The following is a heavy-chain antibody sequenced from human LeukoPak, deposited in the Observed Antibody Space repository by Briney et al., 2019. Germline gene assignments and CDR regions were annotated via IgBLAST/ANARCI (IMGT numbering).Heavy chain of an antibody. Sequence: SVKVSCKASGGTFSSYAISWVRQAPGQGLEWMGGIIPIFGTANYAQKYQGRVTITTDESTSTAYMELSSLRSEDTAVYYCARAGNVQPGLVGSEPSPNYYYYYMDVWGKGTTVTVSS. D-gene: IGHD6-6*01. J-gene: IGHJ6*03. CDR1: GGTFSSYA. CDR2: IIPIFGTA. V-gene: IGHV1-69*05. CDR3: ARAGNVQPGLVGSEPSPNYYYYYMDV.